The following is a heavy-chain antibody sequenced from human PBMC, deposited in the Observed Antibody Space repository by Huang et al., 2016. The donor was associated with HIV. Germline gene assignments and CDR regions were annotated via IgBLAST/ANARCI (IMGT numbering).Heavy chain of an antibody. Sequence: VQLVQSGAEVKKPGESLKISCKGSGYSFSSYWIAWVRQMPGKGLEWMGIIFPDDSDTTYSPSFEGQVTISADKSIGTAYLQWSSLKASDTAMYYCARRFSSSSGYFDYWGQVSLVTVSS. V-gene: IGHV5-51*01. CDR2: IFPDDSDT. CDR1: GYSFSSYW. D-gene: IGHD6-6*01. CDR3: ARRFSSSSGYFDY. J-gene: IGHJ4*02.